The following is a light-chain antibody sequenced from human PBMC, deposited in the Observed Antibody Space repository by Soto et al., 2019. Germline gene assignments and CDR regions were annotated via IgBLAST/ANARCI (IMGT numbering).Light chain of an antibody. J-gene: IGKJ4*01. V-gene: IGKV3D-15*01. CDR1: QSVSSN. Sequence: EIVMTQSPATLSVSPGERATLSCRASQSVSSNLAWYQQKPGQAPRLLMYVASTRATGIPARFSGSGSGTEFTLTISSLQSEDFAVYYCQQYNKWPLSFGGGTKVEIK. CDR3: QQYNKWPLS. CDR2: VAS.